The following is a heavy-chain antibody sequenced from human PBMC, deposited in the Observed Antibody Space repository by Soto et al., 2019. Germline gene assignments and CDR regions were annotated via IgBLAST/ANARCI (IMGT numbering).Heavy chain of an antibody. CDR3: ATWHEREHAYDV. J-gene: IGHJ3*01. D-gene: IGHD1-1*01. CDR1: GFTISGKKY. Sequence: DVQLAESGGGLIQPGESLRLSCVAFGFTISGKKYVAWVRQAPGKGLEWVSALYDVDGSFYADSVKGRFTTSSDSSKTTVYLQMNDLRPDDTAVYYCATWHEREHAYDVWGQGTTVTVSS. V-gene: IGHV3-53*01. CDR2: LYDVDGS.